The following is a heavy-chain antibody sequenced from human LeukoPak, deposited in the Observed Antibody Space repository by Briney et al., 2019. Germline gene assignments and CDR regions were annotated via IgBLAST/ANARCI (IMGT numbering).Heavy chain of an antibody. V-gene: IGHV3-30-3*01. CDR2: ISYDGSNK. CDR3: ARDPHMPDIVVVVAATGPFGY. J-gene: IGHJ4*02. CDR1: GFTFSSYA. D-gene: IGHD2-15*01. Sequence: PGGSLRLSCAASGFTFSSYAMHWVRQAPGKGLEWVAVISYDGSNKYYADSVKGRFTISRDNSKNTLYLQMNSLRAEDTAVYYCARDPHMPDIVVVVAATGPFGYWGQGTLVTVSS.